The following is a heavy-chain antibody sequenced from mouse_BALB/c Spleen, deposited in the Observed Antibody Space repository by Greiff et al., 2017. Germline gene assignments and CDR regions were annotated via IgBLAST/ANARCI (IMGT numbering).Heavy chain of an antibody. CDR2: IDPETGGT. Sequence: QVQLQQSGAELVRPGASVTLSCKASGYTFTDYEMHWVKQTPVHGLEWIGAIDPETGGTAYNQKFKGKATLTADKSSSTAYMELRSLTSEDSAVYYCANYCGSSYWYFDGWGAGTTVTVSS. CDR3: ANYCGSSYWYFDG. V-gene: IGHV1-15*01. D-gene: IGHD1-1*01. J-gene: IGHJ1*01. CDR1: GYTFTDYE.